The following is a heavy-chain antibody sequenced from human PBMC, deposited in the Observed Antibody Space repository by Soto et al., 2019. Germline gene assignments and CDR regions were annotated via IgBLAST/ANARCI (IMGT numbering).Heavy chain of an antibody. CDR3: ARDSSGYYYGWFDP. D-gene: IGHD3-22*01. J-gene: IGHJ5*02. Sequence: ASVKVSCKASGYTFTSYGISWVRQAPGQGLERMGWISAYNGNTNYAQKLQGRVTMTTDTSTSTAYMELRSLRSDDTAVYYCARDSSGYYYGWFDPWAQRTLVTVSS. CDR1: GYTFTSYG. V-gene: IGHV1-18*01. CDR2: ISAYNGNT.